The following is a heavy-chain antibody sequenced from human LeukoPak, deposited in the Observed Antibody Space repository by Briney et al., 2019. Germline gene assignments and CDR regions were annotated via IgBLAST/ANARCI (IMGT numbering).Heavy chain of an antibody. D-gene: IGHD2-2*01. CDR3: AKCPSSLSCYGVRLDV. J-gene: IGHJ6*02. CDR2: IGGSGITT. V-gene: IGHV3-23*01. Sequence: GGSLRLSCVASGFTFINNALTWVRQAPGKGLEWVSNIGGSGITTNYANSVKGRFTISRDNSKNTLYLEVNSLGVDDTAIYYCAKCPSSLSCYGVRLDVWGQGTTVTVSS. CDR1: GFTFINNA.